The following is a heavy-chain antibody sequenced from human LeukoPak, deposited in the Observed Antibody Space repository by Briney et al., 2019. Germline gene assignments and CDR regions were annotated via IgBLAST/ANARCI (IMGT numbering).Heavy chain of an antibody. Sequence: GGSLRLSCAASGFTLSSYEMNWVRLAPGKGLEWISYISRTGNSIYYADSVKGRFTISRDNAKNSLYLQMNSLRAEDTAVYYCARGPYSSNWYVDYWGQGTLVTVAS. CDR1: GFTLSSYE. D-gene: IGHD6-13*01. CDR2: ISRTGNSI. CDR3: ARGPYSSNWYVDY. V-gene: IGHV3-48*03. J-gene: IGHJ4*02.